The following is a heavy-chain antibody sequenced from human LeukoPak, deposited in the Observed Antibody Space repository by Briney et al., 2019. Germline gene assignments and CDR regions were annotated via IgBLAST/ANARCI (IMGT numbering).Heavy chain of an antibody. J-gene: IGHJ4*02. CDR1: GFTFSSYE. D-gene: IGHD6-25*01. Sequence: PGGSLRLSCAASGFTFSSYEMNWVRQAPGKGLEWVSFISSIETTIFYADSVKGRFTISRDNAKNSLYLQMNSLRAEDTAVYYCARAQDRLFDYWGQGTLVTVSS. CDR3: ARAQDRLFDY. V-gene: IGHV3-48*03. CDR2: ISSIETTI.